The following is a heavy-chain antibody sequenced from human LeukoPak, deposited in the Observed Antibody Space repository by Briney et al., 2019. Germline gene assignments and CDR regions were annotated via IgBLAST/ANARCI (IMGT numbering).Heavy chain of an antibody. CDR2: INHSGST. CDR3: ASGSPPTGL. J-gene: IGHJ6*02. Sequence: SETLSLTCAVYGGSFSGYYWSWIRQPPGKGLEWIGEINHSGSTNYNPSLKSRVIISVDTSKDQFSLKLSSVTAADTAVYYCASGSPPTGLWGQGTTVTVSS. CDR1: GGSFSGYY. V-gene: IGHV4-34*01.